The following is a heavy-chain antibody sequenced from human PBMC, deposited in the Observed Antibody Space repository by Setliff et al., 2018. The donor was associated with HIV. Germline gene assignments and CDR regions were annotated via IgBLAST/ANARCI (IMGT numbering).Heavy chain of an antibody. CDR1: GFTFSGSW. CDR2: INSDGRST. D-gene: IGHD5-12*01. CDR3: AKDRSNIVATIADY. V-gene: IGHV3-74*01. J-gene: IGHJ4*02. Sequence: PGGSLRLSCAASGFTFSGSWMHWVRQAPGEGLVWISRINSDGRSTIYADSVKGRFTISRDNAKNTLYLQLNSLRVEDTAVYFCAKDRSNIVATIADYWGQGTLVTVSS.